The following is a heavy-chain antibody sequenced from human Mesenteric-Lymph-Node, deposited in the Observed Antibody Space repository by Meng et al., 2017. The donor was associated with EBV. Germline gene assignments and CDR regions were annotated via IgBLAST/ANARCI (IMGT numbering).Heavy chain of an antibody. Sequence: GQMEQTGCEGDTPRASVKFSGNASGYRFADSYLQWGRQAPAQGLEWMGGINPKSGDTNYAQKFHGRVHVTVDTSTGIGYMELSGVRSDDTAVYFCASLTEDCGGGNCYSGYFQHWGQGTLVTVSS. CDR1: GYRFADSY. CDR3: ASLTEDCGGGNCYSGYFQH. CDR2: INPKSGDT. D-gene: IGHD2-15*01. V-gene: IGHV1-2*02. J-gene: IGHJ1*01.